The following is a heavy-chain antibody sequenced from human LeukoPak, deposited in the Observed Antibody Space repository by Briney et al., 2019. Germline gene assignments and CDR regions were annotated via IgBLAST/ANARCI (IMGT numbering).Heavy chain of an antibody. V-gene: IGHV3-23*01. J-gene: IGHJ4*02. Sequence: GGSLRLSCAASGFTFSSYAMSWVRQAPGKGLEWVSAISGSGGSTYYADSVKGRFTISRDNAKNSLYLQMNSLRAEDTAVYYCARDSSGGDSWDYWGQGTLVTVSS. CDR3: ARDSSGGDSWDY. D-gene: IGHD6-13*01. CDR2: ISGSGGST. CDR1: GFTFSSYA.